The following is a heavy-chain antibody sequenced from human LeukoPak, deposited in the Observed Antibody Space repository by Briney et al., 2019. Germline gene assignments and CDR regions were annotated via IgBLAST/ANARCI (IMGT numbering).Heavy chain of an antibody. J-gene: IGHJ4*02. D-gene: IGHD3-3*01. V-gene: IGHV3-48*01. CDR2: ISSSSSTI. Sequence: PGGSLRLSCAASGFTFSSYSMNWVRQAPGKGLEWVSYISSSSSTIYYADSVKGRFTISGDNAKNSLYLQMNSLRAEDTAVYYCARDRDYDFWSGYISAFDYWGQGTLVTVSS. CDR3: ARDRDYDFWSGYISAFDY. CDR1: GFTFSSYS.